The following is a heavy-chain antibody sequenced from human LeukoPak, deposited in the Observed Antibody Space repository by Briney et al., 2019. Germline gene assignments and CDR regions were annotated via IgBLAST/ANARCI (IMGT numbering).Heavy chain of an antibody. V-gene: IGHV3-7*01. CDR1: GFTLSNAW. J-gene: IGHJ4*02. Sequence: GGSLRLSCAASGFTLSNAWMNWVRQAPGKGLEWVANIKQDGSEKYYVDSVKGRFTISRDNAKNSLYLQMNSLRAEDTAVYYCARDYRVTVTNYFDYWGQGTLVTVSS. CDR2: IKQDGSEK. D-gene: IGHD4-17*01. CDR3: ARDYRVTVTNYFDY.